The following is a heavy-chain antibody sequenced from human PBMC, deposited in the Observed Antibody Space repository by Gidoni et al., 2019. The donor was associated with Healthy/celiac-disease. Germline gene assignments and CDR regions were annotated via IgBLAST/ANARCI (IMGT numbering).Heavy chain of an antibody. CDR2: INWNGGST. V-gene: IGHV3-20*04. J-gene: IGHJ6*03. CDR1: GFPFDDYG. Sequence: EVQLVESGGGVVRPGGSLRLSCAASGFPFDDYGMSWVRQSPGKGLEWVSGINWNGGSTGYADSVKGRFTISRDNAKNSLYLQMNSLRAEDTALYYCAREQCSSTTCYGTGVSYYSYYYMDVWGKGTTVTVSS. CDR3: AREQCSSTTCYGTGVSYYSYYYMDV. D-gene: IGHD2-2*01.